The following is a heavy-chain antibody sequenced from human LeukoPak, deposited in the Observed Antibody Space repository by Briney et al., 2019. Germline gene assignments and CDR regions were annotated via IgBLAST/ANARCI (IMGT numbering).Heavy chain of an antibody. D-gene: IGHD3-10*01. V-gene: IGHV4-34*01. J-gene: IGHJ4*02. CDR2: INHSGSI. Sequence: SETLSLTCAVYGGSFSGYYWGWIRQPPGKGLEWIGEINHSGSISYNSSLKSRVTISLDTSKNQFSLKLSSVTAADTAVYYCAGGDYHGSESYANYWGQGTLVTASS. CDR3: AGGDYHGSESYANY. CDR1: GGSFSGYY.